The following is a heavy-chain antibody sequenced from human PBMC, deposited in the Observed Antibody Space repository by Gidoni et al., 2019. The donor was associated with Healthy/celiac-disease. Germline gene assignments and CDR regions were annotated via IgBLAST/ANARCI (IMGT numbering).Heavy chain of an antibody. CDR1: GFTFSDHY. CDR2: TRNKANSYTT. J-gene: IGHJ4*02. Sequence: EVQLVESGGGLVQPGGSLRLSCAASGFTFSDHYMDWVRQAPGKGLEWVGRTRNKANSYTTEYAASVKGRFTISRDDSKNSLYLQMNSLKTEDTAVYYCAGSADSGSYWGQGTLVTVSS. V-gene: IGHV3-72*01. D-gene: IGHD1-26*01. CDR3: AGSADSGSY.